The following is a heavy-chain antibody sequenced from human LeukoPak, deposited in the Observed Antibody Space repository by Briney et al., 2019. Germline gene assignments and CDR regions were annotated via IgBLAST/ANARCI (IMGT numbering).Heavy chain of an antibody. CDR3: ARVQIIAEADY. J-gene: IGHJ4*02. Sequence: ASVKVSCKASGYTFTGYYIHWVRQAPGQGLEWMGWISAYNGNTNYAQKLQGRVTMTTDTSTSTAYMELRSLRSDDTAVYYCARVQIIAEADYWGQGTLVTVSS. CDR1: GYTFTGYY. CDR2: ISAYNGNT. V-gene: IGHV1-18*04. D-gene: IGHD6-19*01.